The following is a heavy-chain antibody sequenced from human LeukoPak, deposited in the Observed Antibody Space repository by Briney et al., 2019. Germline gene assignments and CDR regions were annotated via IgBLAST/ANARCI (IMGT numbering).Heavy chain of an antibody. J-gene: IGHJ6*03. V-gene: IGHV1-8*01. CDR3: ARGRVSSSTWYSTYYYYFYMDV. Sequence: ASVKVSCKASGYTFSSYDIHWVRQATGQGLEWMGWMNPNSGNTVYAQKFQGRVTITRNTSMNTAYLELRSLKSEDTAVYFCARGRVSSSTWYSTYYYYFYMDVWGKGTTVTVSS. D-gene: IGHD1-1*01. CDR1: GYTFSSYD. CDR2: MNPNSGNT.